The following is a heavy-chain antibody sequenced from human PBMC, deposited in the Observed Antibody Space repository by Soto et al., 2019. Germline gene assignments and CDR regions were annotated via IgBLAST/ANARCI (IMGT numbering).Heavy chain of an antibody. V-gene: IGHV1-18*01. CDR1: GYSFMKYG. CDR3: ARVWYSSHIAWSDP. D-gene: IGHD6-13*01. CDR2: ISPYSGYT. J-gene: IGHJ5*02. Sequence: ASVKVSCKGFGYSFMKYGINWVRECPGQGLEWVGWISPYSGYTHYAQKFHGRLTLTTDTAASTAYLELRILRSADTAVYYCARVWYSSHIAWSDPWGQGTLVTVSS.